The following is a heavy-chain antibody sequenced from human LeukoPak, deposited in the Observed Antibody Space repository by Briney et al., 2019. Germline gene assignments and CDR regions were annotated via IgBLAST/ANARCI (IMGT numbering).Heavy chain of an antibody. V-gene: IGHV3-23*01. Sequence: PGGSLRLSCAASGFTISTYGMNWVRQAPRKGLEWVSVIFGSGDSTYYADSVKGRFTISRDKSKNTLYLQMHRLRAEDTAVYYCAKDQKPDSGYDIDYWGQGTLVTVSS. CDR1: GFTISTYG. CDR3: AKDQKPDSGYDIDY. D-gene: IGHD5-12*01. CDR2: IFGSGDST. J-gene: IGHJ4*02.